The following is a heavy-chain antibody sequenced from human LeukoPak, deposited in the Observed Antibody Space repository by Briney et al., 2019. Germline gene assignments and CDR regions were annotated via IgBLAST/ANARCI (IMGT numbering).Heavy chain of an antibody. V-gene: IGHV3-74*01. D-gene: IGHD5-18*01. CDR1: GFTFSSYW. CDR3: ACGYNYGRDAFDI. CDR2: ISSDGSSA. Sequence: QPGGSLRLSCAASGFTFSSYWMRWVRQAPGKGLMWVSRISSDGSSASYADSVKGRFTISRDNAKNTMYLQMNSLRAEDTAMYYCACGYNYGRDAFDIWGQGTVVTVSS. J-gene: IGHJ3*02.